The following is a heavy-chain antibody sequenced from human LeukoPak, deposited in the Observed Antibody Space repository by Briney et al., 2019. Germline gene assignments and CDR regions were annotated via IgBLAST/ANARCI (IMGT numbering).Heavy chain of an antibody. J-gene: IGHJ4*02. V-gene: IGHV4-4*07. CDR1: GGSISSYY. CDR2: IYTSGST. D-gene: IGHD5-18*01. Sequence: SETLSLTCTVSGGSISSYYWSWIRQPAGKGLEWIGRIYTSGSTNYNPSLKSRVTMSVDTSKNQFSLKLSSVTAADTAVYYCARDRDGYSYGRTFDYWGQGTLVTVSS. CDR3: ARDRDGYSYGRTFDY.